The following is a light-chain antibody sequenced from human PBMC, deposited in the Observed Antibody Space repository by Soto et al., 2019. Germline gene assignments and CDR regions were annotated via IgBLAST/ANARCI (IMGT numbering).Light chain of an antibody. Sequence: DIQMTQSPSILSASVGDRVTITCRASQSISSWLAWYQHKPGKAPKLLIYKASSLESGVPSRFSGSGSGTEFTLAISSLQADDFATYYCRQYKSYSLTFGGGTKVDIK. CDR2: KAS. V-gene: IGKV1-5*03. CDR3: RQYKSYSLT. CDR1: QSISSW. J-gene: IGKJ4*01.